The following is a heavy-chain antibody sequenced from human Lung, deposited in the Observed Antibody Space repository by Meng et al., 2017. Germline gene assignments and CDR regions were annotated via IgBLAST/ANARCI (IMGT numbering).Heavy chain of an antibody. Sequence: QVVQSGGEVKKPGASVKVSCKASGYTFPDYWLHWVRRAPGQGLEWMGRINPKSGDTHYAQRFQGRVTMTGDTSISTAYMELSGLRSDDTAMYYCARDEDISAAGKLFGDYWGQGTLVTVSS. CDR3: ARDEDISAAGKLFGDY. J-gene: IGHJ4*02. D-gene: IGHD6-13*01. CDR2: INPKSGDT. CDR1: GYTFPDYW. V-gene: IGHV1-2*06.